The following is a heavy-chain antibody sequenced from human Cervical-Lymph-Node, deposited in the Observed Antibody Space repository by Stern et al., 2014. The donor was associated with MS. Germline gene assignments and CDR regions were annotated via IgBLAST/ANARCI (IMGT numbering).Heavy chain of an antibody. D-gene: IGHD1-26*01. Sequence: VQLVQSGGGLVQPWGSLRLSCAASGFTFSYYSMNWVRQAPGKGLEWVSYISTGSSTKYYADSVKGRVTISRDDGKNSLYLQMDSLRAEDTAVYYCARTEASGSHDVFDIWGQGTMVTVSS. V-gene: IGHV3-48*01. J-gene: IGHJ3*02. CDR1: GFTFSYYS. CDR2: ISTGSSTK. CDR3: ARTEASGSHDVFDI.